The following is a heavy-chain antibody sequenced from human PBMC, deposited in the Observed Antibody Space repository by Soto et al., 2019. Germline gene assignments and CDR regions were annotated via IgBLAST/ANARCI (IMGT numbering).Heavy chain of an antibody. CDR3: AREKWLVRRNDPFDI. Sequence: QVQLVQSGAEVKKPGASVKVSCKASGYTFINYNMQWVRQAPGQGLEWMGIINPNGGSTTYAQKVQGRVTLTRDTSTNTVNMELSSLRSEDTAVYYCAREKWLVRRNDPFDIWGQGTMVTVSS. CDR1: GYTFINYN. V-gene: IGHV1-46*01. CDR2: INPNGGST. D-gene: IGHD6-19*01. J-gene: IGHJ3*02.